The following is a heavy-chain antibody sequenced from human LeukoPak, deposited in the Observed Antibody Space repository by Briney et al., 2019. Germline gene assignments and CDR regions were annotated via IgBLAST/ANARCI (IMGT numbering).Heavy chain of an antibody. Sequence: SGGSLRLSCAASGFTFSSYGMSWVRQAPGKGLEWVSAISGSGGSTYYADSVKGRFTISRDNSKNTLYLQMNSLRAEDTAVYYCAKKELRSTTPYFDYWGQGTLVTVSS. CDR2: ISGSGGST. J-gene: IGHJ4*02. CDR1: GFTFSSYG. CDR3: AKKELRSTTPYFDY. D-gene: IGHD4-17*01. V-gene: IGHV3-23*01.